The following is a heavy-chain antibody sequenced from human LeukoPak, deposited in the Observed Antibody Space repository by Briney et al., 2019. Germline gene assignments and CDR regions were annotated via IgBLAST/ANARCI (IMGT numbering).Heavy chain of an antibody. CDR1: GFTFSDYA. Sequence: QPGGSLGLSCTASGFTFSDYAMSWVRRAPGKGLEWVSGISGSGGSIRYADSVKGRFIISRDNSKNTLYLQMNSLRAEDTAVYYCAKGGDGYNYYFDYWGQETLVTVSS. CDR3: AKGGDGYNYYFDY. V-gene: IGHV3-23*01. CDR2: ISGSGGSI. J-gene: IGHJ4*02. D-gene: IGHD5-24*01.